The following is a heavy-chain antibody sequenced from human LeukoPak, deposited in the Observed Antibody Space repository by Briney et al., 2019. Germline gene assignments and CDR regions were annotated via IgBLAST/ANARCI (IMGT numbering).Heavy chain of an antibody. CDR1: GLTFSDEY. CDR2: ISGSGGST. CDR3: AKDPSIAARLGRSSNHFDY. D-gene: IGHD6-6*01. Sequence: GGSLRLSCAASGLTFSDEYMSWIRQAPGKGLEWVSAISGSGGSTYYADSVKGRFTISRDNSKNTLYLQMNSLRAEDTAVYYCAKDPSIAARLGRSSNHFDYWGQGTLVTVSS. V-gene: IGHV3-23*01. J-gene: IGHJ4*02.